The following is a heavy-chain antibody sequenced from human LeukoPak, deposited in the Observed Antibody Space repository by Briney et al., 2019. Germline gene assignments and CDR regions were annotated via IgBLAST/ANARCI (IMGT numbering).Heavy chain of an antibody. CDR3: ASGTRSSSSYPVVDY. CDR2: IIPILGIA. D-gene: IGHD6-13*01. Sequence: SVKVSCKASGGTFSSYTISWVRQAPGQGLEWMGRIIPILGIANYAQKFQGRVTITADKSTSTAYMELSSLRSEDTAVYYCASGTRSSSSYPVVDYWGQGTLVTVSS. V-gene: IGHV1-69*02. CDR1: GGTFSSYT. J-gene: IGHJ4*02.